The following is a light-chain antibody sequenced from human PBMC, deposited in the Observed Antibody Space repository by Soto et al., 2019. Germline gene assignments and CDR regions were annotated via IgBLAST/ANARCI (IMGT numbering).Light chain of an antibody. CDR1: QSIRTN. J-gene: IGKJ1*01. Sequence: EIELTQSPATLSVSAGGTVTLSCRASQSIRTNVAWYQQIPGQAPRLLVYGASTRATGVPARFSGSGSGIEFTRTISSLQSEDSAFYYCQQYFNWSLMWTFGPGTEVQIK. CDR2: GAS. CDR3: QQYFNWSLMWT. V-gene: IGKV3-15*01.